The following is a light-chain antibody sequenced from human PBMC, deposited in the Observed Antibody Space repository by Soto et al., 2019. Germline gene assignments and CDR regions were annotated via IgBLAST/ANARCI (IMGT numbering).Light chain of an antibody. J-gene: IGLJ1*01. CDR2: DVT. Sequence: QSALTQPAFVSGSPGQSITISCTGTNSDVGGYNFVSWYQQHPGKVPKLRIYDVTNRPSGVSNRFSGSKSGNTASLTISGLQAEDEADYYCSSYTSSSTLVFGTRTKLTVL. CDR1: NSDVGGYNF. V-gene: IGLV2-14*01. CDR3: SSYTSSSTLV.